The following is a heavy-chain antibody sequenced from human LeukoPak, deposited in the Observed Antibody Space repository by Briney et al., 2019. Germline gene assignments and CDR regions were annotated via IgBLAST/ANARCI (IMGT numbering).Heavy chain of an antibody. CDR3: ARDDYGGMTDAFDI. CDR2: IYHSGST. V-gene: IGHV4-30-2*01. CDR1: GGSISCGGYY. J-gene: IGHJ3*02. Sequence: SETLSLTCTVSGGSISCGGYYWSWIRQPPGKGLEWIGYIYHSGSTYYNPSLKSRVTISVDRSKNQFSLKLSSVTAADTAVYYCARDDYGGMTDAFDIWGQGTMVTVSS. D-gene: IGHD4-23*01.